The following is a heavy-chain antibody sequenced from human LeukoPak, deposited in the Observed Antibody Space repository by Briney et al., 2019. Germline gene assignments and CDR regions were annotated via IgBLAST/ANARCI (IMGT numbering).Heavy chain of an antibody. V-gene: IGHV3-7*01. CDR1: GFTFSSYW. CDR2: IRQDGSEK. Sequence: GGSLRLSCAASGFTFSSYWMSWVRQAPGKGLEWVAHIRQDGSEKYYVDSVKGRFTISRDNAKNSLYLQMNSLRAEDTAVYYCARAASLRTYYYDSSGYYEGHYFDYWGQGTLVTVSS. J-gene: IGHJ4*02. D-gene: IGHD3-22*01. CDR3: ARAASLRTYYYDSSGYYEGHYFDY.